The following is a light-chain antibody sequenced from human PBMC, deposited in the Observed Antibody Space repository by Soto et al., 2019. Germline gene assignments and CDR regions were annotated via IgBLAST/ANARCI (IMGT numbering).Light chain of an antibody. CDR1: SSDVGGYNY. V-gene: IGLV2-14*01. J-gene: IGLJ1*01. Sequence: QSALTQPASVSGSPGQSITISCTGTSSDVGGYNYVSWYQQHPGKAPKLMIYEVSNRPPGVSTRFSGSKSGNTASLTISGLQAEDEADYYCSSYTSSSPYVFGTGTKLTVL. CDR2: EVS. CDR3: SSYTSSSPYV.